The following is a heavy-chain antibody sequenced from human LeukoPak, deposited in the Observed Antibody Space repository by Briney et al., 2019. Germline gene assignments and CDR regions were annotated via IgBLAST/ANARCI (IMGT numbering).Heavy chain of an antibody. J-gene: IGHJ5*02. CDR2: IIPIFGTA. D-gene: IGHD3-3*01. CDR1: GGTFSSYA. CDR3: ARRGADFSPFDP. V-gene: IGHV1-69*13. Sequence: SVKVSCKASGGTFSSYAISWVQQAPGQGLEWMGGIIPIFGTANYAQRFQGRVTITADESTSTAYMELSSLRSEDTAVYYCARRGADFSPFDPWGQGTLVTVSS.